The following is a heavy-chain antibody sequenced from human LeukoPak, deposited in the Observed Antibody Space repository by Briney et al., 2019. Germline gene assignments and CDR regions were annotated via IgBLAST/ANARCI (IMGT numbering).Heavy chain of an antibody. V-gene: IGHV3-53*01. CDR3: ARVGDHYHWYLDL. D-gene: IGHD3-10*01. Sequence: GGSLTLPCEASGFTVSTNYMNWVRQAPGKGLEWVSILYSGGTTYYAESVKCRFTVTRDNSKNILYLHIDNLRVEDTAVYYCARVGDHYHWYLDLWCRGARVTASS. CDR2: LYSGGTT. CDR1: GFTVSTNY. J-gene: IGHJ2*01.